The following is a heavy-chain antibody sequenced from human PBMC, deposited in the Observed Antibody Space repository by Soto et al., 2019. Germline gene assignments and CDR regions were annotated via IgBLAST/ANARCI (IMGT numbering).Heavy chain of an antibody. J-gene: IGHJ4*02. D-gene: IGHD6-19*01. Sequence: PGGSLRLSCAASGFTFSSSWMHWVRQAPGKGLVWVSRINSGASTTNYADSVKGRFTISRDNAKNTLYLQMDSLTAEDTAVYYCARGPSGWFGYDYWGQGTLVTSPQ. V-gene: IGHV3-74*01. CDR3: ARGPSGWFGYDY. CDR1: GFTFSSSW. CDR2: INSGASTT.